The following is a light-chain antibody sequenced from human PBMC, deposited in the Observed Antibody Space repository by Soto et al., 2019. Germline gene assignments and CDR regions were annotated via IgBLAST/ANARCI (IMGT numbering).Light chain of an antibody. CDR2: DAS. Sequence: EIVLTQSPGTLSLSPGEKATLSCRASQSVGDTFLSWYQQKPGQAPRLLIYDASNRATGIPARFSGSGSGTDFTLTISSLEPEDFAVYYCQHRSNWPRTFGQGTKVDIK. J-gene: IGKJ1*01. CDR1: QSVGDTF. CDR3: QHRSNWPRT. V-gene: IGKV3-11*01.